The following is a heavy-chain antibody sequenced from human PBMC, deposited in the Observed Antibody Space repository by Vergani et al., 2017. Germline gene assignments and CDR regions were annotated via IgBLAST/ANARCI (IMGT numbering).Heavy chain of an antibody. CDR2: ISGSGGST. J-gene: IGHJ4*02. Sequence: EVQLLESGGGLVQPGGSLRLSCAASGFTFSSYAMSWVRQAPGKRLEWVSAISGSGGSTYYADSVKGRFTISRDNSKNTLYLQMNSLRAEDTAVYYCAKGFDYGDYVWTYWGQGTLVTVSS. V-gene: IGHV3-23*01. CDR1: GFTFSSYA. D-gene: IGHD4-17*01. CDR3: AKGFDYGDYVWTY.